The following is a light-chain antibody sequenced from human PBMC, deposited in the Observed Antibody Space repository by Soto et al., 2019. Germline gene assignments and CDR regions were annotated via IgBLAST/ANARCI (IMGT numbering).Light chain of an antibody. V-gene: IGLV2-8*01. Sequence: QSVLTQPPSASGSAGQSVIISCTGTSSDIGAYKYVSWYQQHPGKAPKLMIYEVDKRPSGVPARFSGSKSGNTASLTVSGLQAEDEADYYCSSYGGSNNFVVFGGGTQLTVL. J-gene: IGLJ2*01. CDR3: SSYGGSNNFVV. CDR1: SSDIGAYKY. CDR2: EVD.